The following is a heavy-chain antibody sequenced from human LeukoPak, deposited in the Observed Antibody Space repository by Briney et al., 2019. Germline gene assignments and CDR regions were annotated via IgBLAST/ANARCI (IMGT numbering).Heavy chain of an antibody. CDR3: AIDRAFGYCTAGSCPLFDY. CDR2: IYTSGST. J-gene: IGHJ4*01. CDR1: GGSLNNYY. Sequence: PSETLSLTCTVSGGSLNNYYWTWIRQPAGKGLEWIGRIYTSGSTNYNPSLKSRVTMSVDTSKNQFSLKLSSVTAADTAVYYCAIDRAFGYCTAGSCPLFDYWGQGTLVTVSS. V-gene: IGHV4-4*07. D-gene: IGHD2-15*01.